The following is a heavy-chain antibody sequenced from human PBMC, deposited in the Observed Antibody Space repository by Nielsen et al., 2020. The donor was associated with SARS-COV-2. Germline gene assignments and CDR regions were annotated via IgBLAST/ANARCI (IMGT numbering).Heavy chain of an antibody. D-gene: IGHD2-2*01. CDR1: GFTFSNAW. CDR3: ARETCSTSCYYYYYGMDV. CDR2: ISYDGSNK. V-gene: IGHV3-30-3*01. J-gene: IGHJ6*02. Sequence: GESLKISCAASGFTFSNAWMSWVRQAPGTGLEWVAVISYDGSNKYYADSVKGRFTISRDNSKNTLYLQMNSLRAEDTAVYYCARETCSTSCYYYYYGMDVWGQGTTVTVSS.